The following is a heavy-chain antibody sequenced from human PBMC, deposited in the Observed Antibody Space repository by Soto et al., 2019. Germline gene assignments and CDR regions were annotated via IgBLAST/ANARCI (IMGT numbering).Heavy chain of an antibody. Sequence: GGSLRLSCAASGVTFCSYATDGVRKAPGKGLEWVASIAYDGSGKYYADSVKGRFTISRDNSKDTLYLQVNSLRGEDTAVYYCARDPAGTYFLDYWGHGTLVTVSS. CDR1: GVTFCSYA. J-gene: IGHJ4*01. CDR3: ARDPAGTYFLDY. V-gene: IGHV3-30-3*01. D-gene: IGHD3-10*01. CDR2: IAYDGSGK.